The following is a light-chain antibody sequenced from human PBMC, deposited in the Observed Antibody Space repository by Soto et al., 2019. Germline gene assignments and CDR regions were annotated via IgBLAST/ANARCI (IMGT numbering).Light chain of an antibody. CDR2: EVT. J-gene: IGLJ2*01. CDR1: NVGEYDY. Sequence: QSVLTQPPSASGSPGQSVTISCTGSNVGEYDYVSWYQQHPGKAPKLMIHEVTKRPSGVSNRFSGSKSGNTASLTISGLQAEDEADHYCSSYTSSSFVVFGGGTKLTVL. CDR3: SSYTSSSFVV. V-gene: IGLV2-14*01.